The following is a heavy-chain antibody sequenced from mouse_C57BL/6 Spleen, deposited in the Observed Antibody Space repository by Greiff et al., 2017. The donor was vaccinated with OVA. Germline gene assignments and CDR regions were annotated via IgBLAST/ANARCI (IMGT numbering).Heavy chain of an antibody. D-gene: IGHD3-2*02. Sequence: QVQLQQPGAELVKPGASVKLSCKASGYTFTSYWMQWVKQRPGQGLEWIGEIDPSDSYTNYNQKFKGKATLTVDTSSSTAYMQLSSLTSEDSAVYYCGWSSDHFAYWGQGTLVTVAA. J-gene: IGHJ3*01. CDR1: GYTFTSYW. CDR3: GWSSDHFAY. V-gene: IGHV1-50*01. CDR2: IDPSDSYT.